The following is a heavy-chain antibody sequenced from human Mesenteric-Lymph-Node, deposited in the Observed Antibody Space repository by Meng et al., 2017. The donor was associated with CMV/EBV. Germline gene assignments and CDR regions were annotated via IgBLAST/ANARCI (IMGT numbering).Heavy chain of an antibody. CDR1: GASISSGGYY. V-gene: IGHV4-31*02. CDR3: ARGHPVYSGSYFSH. D-gene: IGHD1-26*01. J-gene: IGHJ4*02. CDR2: IYYRGST. Sequence: SGASISSGGYYWSWIRQHPGKGLERIGYIYYRGSTYYNPSLKSRVSISVDTSENQFSLKLSSVTAADTAVYYCARGHPVYSGSYFSHWGQGTLVTVSS.